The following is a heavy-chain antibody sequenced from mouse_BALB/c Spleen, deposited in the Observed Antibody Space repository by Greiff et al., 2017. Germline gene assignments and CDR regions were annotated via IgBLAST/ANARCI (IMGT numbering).Heavy chain of an antibody. CDR1: GFTFSSFG. CDR3: ARGATVDY. CDR2: ISSGSSTI. J-gene: IGHJ2*01. V-gene: IGHV5-17*02. D-gene: IGHD3-1*01. Sequence: EVKLVESGGGLVQPGGSRKLSCAASGFTFSSFGMHWVRQAPEKGLEWVAYISSGSSTIYYADTVKGRFTISRDNPKNTLFLQMTSLRSEDTAMYYCARGATVDYRGQGTTLTVSS.